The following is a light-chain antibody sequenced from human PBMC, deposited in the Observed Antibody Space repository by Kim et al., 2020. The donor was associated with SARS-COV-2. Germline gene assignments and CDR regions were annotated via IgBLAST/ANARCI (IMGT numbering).Light chain of an antibody. Sequence: QSALTQPASVSGSPGQSITIPCTGTSSDIGGYNYVSWYQEHPGKAPKLIIYAVSKRPSGVSNRFSGSKSGNTASLTISGLQAEDEADYYCSSYTSSDTLVFGGGTQLTVL. V-gene: IGLV2-14*01. J-gene: IGLJ2*01. CDR1: SSDIGGYNY. CDR3: SSYTSSDTLV. CDR2: AVS.